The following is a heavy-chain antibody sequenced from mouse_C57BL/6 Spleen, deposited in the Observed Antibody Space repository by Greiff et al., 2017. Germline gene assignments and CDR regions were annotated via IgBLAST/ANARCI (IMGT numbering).Heavy chain of an antibody. Sequence: QVQLKQSGPELVKPGASVKISCKASGYAFSSSWMNWVKQRPGKGLEWIGRIYPGDGDTNYNGKFKGKATLTADKSSSTAYMQLSSLTSEDSAVYFCARGDGYGYAMDYWGQGTSVTVSS. CDR3: ARGDGYGYAMDY. J-gene: IGHJ4*01. CDR1: GYAFSSSW. V-gene: IGHV1-82*01. D-gene: IGHD2-3*01. CDR2: IYPGDGDT.